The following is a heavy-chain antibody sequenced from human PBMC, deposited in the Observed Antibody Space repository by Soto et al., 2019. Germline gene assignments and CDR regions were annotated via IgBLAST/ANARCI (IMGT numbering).Heavy chain of an antibody. V-gene: IGHV1-46*01. CDR3: ARVAYSSTGTTFHYHGLDV. Sequence: QVQLVQSGAEVKKPGASVKVSCKASGYNFTSHYMHWVRQAPGQGLESMGIIYPRGGTTIYAQKFQDRVTMTTDTSTHTFYMELLSLRSEDTAMYYCARVAYSSTGTTFHYHGLDVWGQGTTVTVSS. CDR2: IYPRGGTT. J-gene: IGHJ6*02. CDR1: GYNFTSHY. D-gene: IGHD3-16*01.